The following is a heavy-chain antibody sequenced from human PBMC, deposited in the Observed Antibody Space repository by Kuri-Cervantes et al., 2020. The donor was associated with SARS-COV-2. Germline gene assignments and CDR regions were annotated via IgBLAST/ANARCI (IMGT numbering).Heavy chain of an antibody. J-gene: IGHJ3*02. Sequence: LRLSCAVSNFSISSTYYWSWIRQPAGKGLEWIGYIYTSGSTNYNPSLKSRVTISVDTSKNQFSLKLSSVTAADTAVYYCARYWSGYPPNAFDIWGQGTMVTVSS. D-gene: IGHD3-3*01. CDR2: IYTSGST. CDR3: ARYWSGYPPNAFDI. CDR1: NFSISSTYY. V-gene: IGHV4-61*09.